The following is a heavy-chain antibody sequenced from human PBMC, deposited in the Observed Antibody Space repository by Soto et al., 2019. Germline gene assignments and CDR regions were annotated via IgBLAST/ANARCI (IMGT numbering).Heavy chain of an antibody. V-gene: IGHV4-30-4*01. CDR1: GGSISSGDYY. J-gene: IGHJ5*02. CDR3: ARGGDTAMVCIGWFDP. Sequence: QVQLQESGPGLVKPSQTLSLTCTVSGGSISSGDYYWSWIRQPPGKGLEWIGYIYYSGSTYYNPSLKSRVTISVDTSKNRFSLKLSSVTAADTAVYYCARGGDTAMVCIGWFDPWGQGTLVTVSS. CDR2: IYYSGST. D-gene: IGHD5-18*01.